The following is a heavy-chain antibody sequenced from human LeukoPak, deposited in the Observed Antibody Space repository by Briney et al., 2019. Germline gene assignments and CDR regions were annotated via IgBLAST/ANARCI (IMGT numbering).Heavy chain of an antibody. D-gene: IGHD3-16*01. J-gene: IGHJ4*02. Sequence: PSETLWLTCTVSGGSISSGGYYWSWIRQPPGKGLEWIGYIYHSGSTYYNPSLKSRVTISVDRSKNQFSLKLSSVTAADTAVYYCARVRLGSEDYWGQGTLVTVSS. CDR2: IYHSGST. CDR1: GGSISSGGYY. CDR3: ARVRLGSEDY. V-gene: IGHV4-30-2*01.